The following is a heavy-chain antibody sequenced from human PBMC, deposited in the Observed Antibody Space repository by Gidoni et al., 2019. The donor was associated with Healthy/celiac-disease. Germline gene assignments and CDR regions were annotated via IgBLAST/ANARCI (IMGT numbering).Heavy chain of an antibody. V-gene: IGHV1-8*01. CDR2: MNPNSGNT. J-gene: IGHJ4*02. Sequence: QVQLVQSGAEVKKPGASVKVSCKASGYTLPSYHIHWVRQATGQGHEWMGWMNPNSGNTGYAQKFQGRVTMTRNTSISTAYMELSSLRSEDTAVYYCARGEHLNRGIVVVPAAILFHWGQGTLVTVSS. CDR3: ARGEHLNRGIVVVPAAILFH. D-gene: IGHD2-2*02. CDR1: GYTLPSYH.